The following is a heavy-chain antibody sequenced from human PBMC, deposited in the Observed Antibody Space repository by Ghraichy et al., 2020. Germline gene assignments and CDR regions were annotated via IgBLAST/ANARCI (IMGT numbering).Heavy chain of an antibody. V-gene: IGHV4-39*07. CDR1: GGSVSGGDYY. D-gene: IGHD2-15*01. CDR2: IFHDSGRI. J-gene: IGHJ3*02. CDR3: TREDENGADNAFDI. Sequence: SETLSLTCSVSGGSVSGGDYYWCWVYQPPGKGLTWIGSIFHDSGRIHYNPSFRSRVTMSVDTSKNEFSLRMSSVTAADTALYYCTREDENGADNAFDIWGQGTFVTVSS.